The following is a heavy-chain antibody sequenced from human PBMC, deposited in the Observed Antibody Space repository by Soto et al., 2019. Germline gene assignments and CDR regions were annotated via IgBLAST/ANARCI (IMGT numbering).Heavy chain of an antibody. CDR2: IIPIFGTA. CDR1: GGTFSSYS. D-gene: IGHD1-26*01. CDR3: ARDGGRHSGGVDY. Sequence: QVQLVQSGAEVKKPGSSVKVSCKASGGTFSSYSINWVRQAPGQGLEWMGEIIPIFGTATYAQKFQGSVTITADESTSTAYMELSSLRSEDTAVYSCARDGGRHSGGVDYGGQGTLVTVSS. V-gene: IGHV1-69*01. J-gene: IGHJ4*02.